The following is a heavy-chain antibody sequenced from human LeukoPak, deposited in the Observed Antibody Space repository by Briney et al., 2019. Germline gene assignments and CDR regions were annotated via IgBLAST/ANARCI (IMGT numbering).Heavy chain of an antibody. Sequence: GGSLRLSCAASGFTFSSSGMHWVRQAPGKGLEWVALISYDGSNKYYADSVKGRFTISRDNSKNTLYLQMNSLRAEDTAVYYCAKGELGLWFDYWGQGTLVTVSS. CDR1: GFTFSSSG. CDR3: AKGELGLWFDY. V-gene: IGHV3-30*18. CDR2: ISYDGSNK. D-gene: IGHD5-18*01. J-gene: IGHJ4*02.